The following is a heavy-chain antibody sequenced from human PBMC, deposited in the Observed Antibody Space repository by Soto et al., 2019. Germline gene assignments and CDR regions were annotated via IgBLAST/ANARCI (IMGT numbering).Heavy chain of an antibody. CDR2: IHQDGSEK. CDR1: GVTFSTNW. CDR3: ATFLRDSSSWYRTYFDN. V-gene: IGHV3-7*03. J-gene: IGHJ4*02. Sequence: GGSLRLSCAASGVTFSTNWMSWVRQAPGRGLEWVANIHQDGSEKKYVDSVKGRFTISRDNAKNSLYLQMNSLRADDTAVYYCATFLRDSSSWYRTYFDNWGQGTLVTVSS. D-gene: IGHD6-13*01.